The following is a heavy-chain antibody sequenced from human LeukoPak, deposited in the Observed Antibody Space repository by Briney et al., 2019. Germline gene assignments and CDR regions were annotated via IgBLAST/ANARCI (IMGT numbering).Heavy chain of an antibody. CDR1: GFTFSGSA. V-gene: IGHV3-73*01. CDR2: IRSKANSYAT. CDR3: TRQATTGDY. Sequence: GGSLRLSCAASGFTFSGSAMHWVRQASGKGLEWVGRIRSKANSYATAYAASVKGRFTISRDDSKNTACLQMNSLKTEDTAVYYCTRQATTGDYWGQGTLVTVSS. D-gene: IGHD4-17*01. J-gene: IGHJ4*02.